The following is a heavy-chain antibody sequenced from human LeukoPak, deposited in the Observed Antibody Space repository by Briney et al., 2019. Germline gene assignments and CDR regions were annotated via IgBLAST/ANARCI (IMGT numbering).Heavy chain of an antibody. D-gene: IGHD3-3*01. CDR1: GFTFSSYA. V-gene: IGHV3-23*01. CDR2: ISGSGGST. CDR3: AKDPSRAGPPSGIFGVVPLYYFDY. Sequence: PGGSLRLSCAASGFTFSSYAMSWVRQAPGKGLEWVSAISGSGGSTYYADSVKGRFTISRDNSKNTLYLQMNSLRAEDTAVYYCAKDPSRAGPPSGIFGVVPLYYFDYWGQGTLATVSS. J-gene: IGHJ4*02.